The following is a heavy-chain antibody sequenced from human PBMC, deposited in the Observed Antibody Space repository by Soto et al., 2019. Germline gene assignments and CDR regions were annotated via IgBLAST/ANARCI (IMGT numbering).Heavy chain of an antibody. CDR2: VYYRGRS. CDR1: CGSVINSNYY. CDR3: VSQRTSVLTQAYFDY. D-gene: IGHD2-8*01. Sequence: SETLSLTCTVSCGSVINSNYYWGWIRQSPGKGLEWIGSVYYRGRSYSKSSVKSRVTISVDTSKNQFSLNLNSVTASDTAVYYCVSQRTSVLTQAYFDYWGPGALVTVSS. J-gene: IGHJ4*02. V-gene: IGHV4-39*01.